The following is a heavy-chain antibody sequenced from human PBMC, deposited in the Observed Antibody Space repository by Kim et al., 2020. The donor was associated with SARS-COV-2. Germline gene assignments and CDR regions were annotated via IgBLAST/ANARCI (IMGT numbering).Heavy chain of an antibody. CDR3: ARDDVGATFYGDFDY. V-gene: IGHV7-4-1*02. J-gene: IGHJ4*02. CDR1: GYTFTSYA. CDR2: INTNTGNP. D-gene: IGHD1-26*01. Sequence: ASVKVSCKASGYTFTSYAMNWVRQAPGQGLEWMGWINTNTGNPTYAQGFTGRFVFSLDTSVSTAYLQISSLKAEDTAVYYCARDDVGATFYGDFDYWGQGTLVTVSS.